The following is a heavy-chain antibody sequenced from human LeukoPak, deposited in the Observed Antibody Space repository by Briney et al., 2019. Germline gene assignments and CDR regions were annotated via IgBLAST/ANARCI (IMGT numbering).Heavy chain of an antibody. Sequence: GGPLRLSCAASGFTFSSYSMNWVRQAPGKGLEWVSYISTSSSPIYYADSVRGRFTISRDNAKNSLHLQMNSLRDEDTAVYYCARGVDYWGQGTLVTVSS. J-gene: IGHJ4*02. D-gene: IGHD6-13*01. CDR3: ARGVDY. CDR2: ISTSSSPI. CDR1: GFTFSSYS. V-gene: IGHV3-48*02.